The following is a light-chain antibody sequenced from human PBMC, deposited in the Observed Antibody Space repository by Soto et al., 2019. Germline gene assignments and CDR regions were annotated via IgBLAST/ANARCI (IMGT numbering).Light chain of an antibody. J-gene: IGKJ1*01. CDR1: QSVRSN. Sequence: EIVMTQSPATLSVSRGERATVSCRASQSVRSNLAWLQQKPGQAPRLRIYAASTRATGVPARFSGSGSGTDFTLTISSLQSEDFAVYYCQHYDHWPLTFGQGTRVEVK. V-gene: IGKV3-15*01. CDR3: QHYDHWPLT. CDR2: AAS.